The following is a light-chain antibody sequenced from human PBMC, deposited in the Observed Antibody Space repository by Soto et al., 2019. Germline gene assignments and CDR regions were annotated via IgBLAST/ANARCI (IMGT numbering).Light chain of an antibody. CDR2: GAS. CDR1: QTISND. V-gene: IGKV3-15*01. Sequence: EVLITQSPATVSVSPGEGVTLSCRASQTISNDLAWYQQKPGQAPRLLIYGASTRATGVPARFSGGGSGTEFTLTISSLQSEDVAFYYCQQNNKWPPVTFGGGTKVDIK. CDR3: QQNNKWPPVT. J-gene: IGKJ4*01.